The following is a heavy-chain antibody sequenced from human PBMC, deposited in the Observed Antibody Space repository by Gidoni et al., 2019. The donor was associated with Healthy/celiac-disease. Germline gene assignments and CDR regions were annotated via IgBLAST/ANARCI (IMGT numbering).Heavy chain of an antibody. CDR3: ARAPTYYYDSSGYYVG. CDR2: IYYSGST. Sequence: QLQLQESGPGLVKPSETLSLTCTVSGGPISSSRYYWGWIRQPPGKGLEWIGSIYYSGSTYYNPSLKSRVTISVDTSKNQFSLKLSSVTAADTAVYYCARAPTYYYDSSGYYVGWGQGTLVTVSS. J-gene: IGHJ4*02. CDR1: GGPISSSRYY. D-gene: IGHD3-22*01. V-gene: IGHV4-39*07.